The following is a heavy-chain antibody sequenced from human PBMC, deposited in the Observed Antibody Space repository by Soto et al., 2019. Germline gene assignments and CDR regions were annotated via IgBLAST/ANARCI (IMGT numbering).Heavy chain of an antibody. V-gene: IGHV3-11*03. CDR3: ARSGDNYNVLDY. CDR1: GFSISDHY. J-gene: IGHJ4*02. CDR2: SSNSGTFT. Sequence: GGSLRLSCAASGFSISDHYMSWIRQAPGKGLEWVSYSSNSGTFTKYADSVKGRFSISRDNAKNSLYLEINSLRGEDTAIYYCARSGDNYNVLDYWGQGTPVTV. D-gene: IGHD3-10*02.